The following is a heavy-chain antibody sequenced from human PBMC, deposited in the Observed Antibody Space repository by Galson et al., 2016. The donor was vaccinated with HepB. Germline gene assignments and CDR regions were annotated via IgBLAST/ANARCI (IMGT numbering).Heavy chain of an antibody. J-gene: IGHJ5*02. D-gene: IGHD1-1*01. CDR2: INHSGGT. Sequence: SETLSLTCAVYGGSFSGYYWSWIRQPPGKGLEWIGEINHSGGTNYNSSLKSRVTIAADMSRNHFSLRLNSVTAADTAVYYCARGGSGLRLGISWGQGTLVTVSS. CDR1: GGSFSGYY. CDR3: ARGGSGLRLGIS. V-gene: IGHV4-34*01.